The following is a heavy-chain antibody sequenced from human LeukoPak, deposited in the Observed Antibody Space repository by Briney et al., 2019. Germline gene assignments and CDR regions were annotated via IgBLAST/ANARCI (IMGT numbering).Heavy chain of an antibody. CDR3: ARRGGSPLGAFDI. J-gene: IGHJ3*02. Sequence: SETLSLTCTVSGDSISSGTYYWSWIRQPAGKGLEWIGRIYISGSTTYNPSLKSRVTISVDTSKNQFSLKLTSVTAADTAVYYCARRGGSPLGAFDIWGQGTVVTVSS. CDR1: GDSISSGTYY. V-gene: IGHV4-61*02. CDR2: IYISGST. D-gene: IGHD1-26*01.